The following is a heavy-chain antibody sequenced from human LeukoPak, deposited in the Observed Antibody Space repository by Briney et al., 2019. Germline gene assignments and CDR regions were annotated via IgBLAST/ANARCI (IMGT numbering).Heavy chain of an antibody. Sequence: GGSLRLSCVASGFTFSSYWMSWVRQAPGKGLEWVANIKQDGSEKYYVDSVKGRFTISRDNAKNSLYRQMNSLRAEDTAVYYCARRNDYSNYFSYWGQGTLVTVSS. V-gene: IGHV3-7*01. CDR3: ARRNDYSNYFSY. CDR2: IKQDGSEK. CDR1: GFTFSSYW. D-gene: IGHD4-11*01. J-gene: IGHJ4*02.